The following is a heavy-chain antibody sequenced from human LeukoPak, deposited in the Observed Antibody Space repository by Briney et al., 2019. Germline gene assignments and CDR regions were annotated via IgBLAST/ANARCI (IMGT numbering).Heavy chain of an antibody. CDR3: AKAPATGEGYYFYYMDV. J-gene: IGHJ6*03. CDR2: INGRAATT. CDR1: GFTFSSYA. V-gene: IGHV3-23*01. D-gene: IGHD7-27*01. Sequence: GGSLRLSCAASGLASGFTFSSYAMSWVRQAPGKGLEWVASINGRAATTYYADSVKGRFTISRDNSKNTLYLQMNSLGADDTAVYYCAKAPATGEGYYFYYMDVWGKGTTVTVSS.